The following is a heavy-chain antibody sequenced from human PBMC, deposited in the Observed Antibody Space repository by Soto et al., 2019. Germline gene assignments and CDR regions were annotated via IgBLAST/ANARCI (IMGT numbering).Heavy chain of an antibody. CDR1: GGSIRSGDYY. J-gene: IGHJ4*02. CDR2: IYYSGST. V-gene: IGHV4-30-4*01. CDR3: ARAPVGLDTISYFDY. D-gene: IGHD3-3*01. Sequence: SETLSLTCTVSGGSIRSGDYYWSWIRQPPGKGLEWIGYIYYSGSTYYNPSLESRMHMSLDATRNHYSLRLTSVTAADTAVYFCARAPVGLDTISYFDYWGQGKLVTVSS.